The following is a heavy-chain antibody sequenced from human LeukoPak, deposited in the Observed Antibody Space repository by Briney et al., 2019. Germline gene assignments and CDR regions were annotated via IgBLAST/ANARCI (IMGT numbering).Heavy chain of an antibody. V-gene: IGHV4-38-2*02. CDR1: GYSISSGYY. CDR2: IYHSRST. Sequence: PSETLSLTCTVSGYSISSGYYWGWIRQPPGKGLEWIGSIYHSRSTYYNPSLKSRVTVSLDTSKNQFSLKLSSVTAADTAVYYCARDDYGDPFDYWGQGTLVTVSS. J-gene: IGHJ4*02. D-gene: IGHD4-17*01. CDR3: ARDDYGDPFDY.